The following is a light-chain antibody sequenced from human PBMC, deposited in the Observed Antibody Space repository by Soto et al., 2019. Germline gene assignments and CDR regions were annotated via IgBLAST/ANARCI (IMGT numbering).Light chain of an antibody. CDR1: SSDVGGYNY. CDR2: EVS. V-gene: IGLV2-8*01. Sequence: QSALTQPPSASGSPGQSVTISCTGTSSDVGGYNYVSWYQQHPGKAPKLMIYEVSKRPSGVPDRFSGSKSGNTASLTVSGLQAEDEADYFCSSYAGSNKPSDVFGTGTKVTVL. J-gene: IGLJ1*01. CDR3: SSYAGSNKPSDV.